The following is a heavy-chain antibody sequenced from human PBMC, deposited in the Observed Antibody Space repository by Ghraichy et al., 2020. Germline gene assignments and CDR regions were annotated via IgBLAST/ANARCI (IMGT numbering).Heavy chain of an antibody. D-gene: IGHD2-15*01. Sequence: ESLNISCTVSGGSINNYYWSWIRQSPGMGLKWIGYIHYTGSSNYNPSLKSRVAMSVDTSKNQFALNVSSVTAEDTAVYYCARHVMGGHAGFDQWGQGTLVTVSS. CDR2: IHYTGSS. CDR3: ARHVMGGHAGFDQ. V-gene: IGHV4-59*08. CDR1: GGSINNYY. J-gene: IGHJ4*02.